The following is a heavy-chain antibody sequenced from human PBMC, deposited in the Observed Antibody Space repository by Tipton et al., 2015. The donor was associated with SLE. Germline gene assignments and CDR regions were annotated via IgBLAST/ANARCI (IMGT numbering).Heavy chain of an antibody. CDR1: GGSFSGYY. CDR2: INHSGST. Sequence: TLSLTCAVYGGSFSGYYWSWIRQPPGKGLEWIGEINHSGSTNYNPSLKSRVTISVDTSKNQFSLKLSSVTAADTAVYYCARVRITMVRGVRYYYGMDVWGQGTMVTVSS. J-gene: IGHJ6*02. V-gene: IGHV4-34*01. CDR3: ARVRITMVRGVRYYYGMDV. D-gene: IGHD3-10*01.